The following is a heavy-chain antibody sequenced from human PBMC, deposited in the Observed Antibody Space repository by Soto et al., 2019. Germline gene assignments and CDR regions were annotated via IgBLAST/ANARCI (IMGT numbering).Heavy chain of an antibody. D-gene: IGHD3-22*01. V-gene: IGHV4-59*01. CDR1: GDSISGYY. Sequence: SETLSLTCTVFGDSISGYYWSWIRQPPGKGLEWIGYMHYSGSTNYSPSLMSRVIISGDTSKNQFSLRLSSVTAADTAVYYCARGQYYYDSAGQEGHAFQIWGQGTMVTVSS. CDR2: MHYSGST. J-gene: IGHJ3*02. CDR3: ARGQYYYDSAGQEGHAFQI.